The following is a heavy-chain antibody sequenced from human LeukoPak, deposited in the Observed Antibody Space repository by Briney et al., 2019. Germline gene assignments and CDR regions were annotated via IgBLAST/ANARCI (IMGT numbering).Heavy chain of an antibody. J-gene: IGHJ4*02. V-gene: IGHV3-74*01. Sequence: PGGSLRLSCAASGFTFSSYWMHWVRQAPGKGLVWVSLINTDGSSTTYADSVKGRFTISRDNAKNTLYLQMNSLRAEDTAVYYCARDTYDSRGYYYGPFDYWGQGTLVTVSS. D-gene: IGHD3-22*01. CDR1: GFTFSSYW. CDR3: ARDTYDSRGYYYGPFDY. CDR2: INTDGSST.